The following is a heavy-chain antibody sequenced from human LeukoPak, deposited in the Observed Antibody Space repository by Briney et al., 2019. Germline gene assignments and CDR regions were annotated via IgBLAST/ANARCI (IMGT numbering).Heavy chain of an antibody. Sequence: GASVKVSCKASGGTFSSYAISWVRQAPGQGLEWMGGIIPIFGTANYAQKFQGRVTITVDESTSTAYMELSSLRSEDTAVYYCARDNGDYVMAFDIWGQGTMVTVSS. D-gene: IGHD4-17*01. V-gene: IGHV1-69*13. CDR3: ARDNGDYVMAFDI. CDR1: GGTFSSYA. CDR2: IIPIFGTA. J-gene: IGHJ3*02.